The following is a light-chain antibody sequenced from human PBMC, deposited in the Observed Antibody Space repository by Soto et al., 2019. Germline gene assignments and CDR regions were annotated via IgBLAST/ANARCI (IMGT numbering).Light chain of an antibody. CDR1: SSDVGGYNY. Sequence: QSALTQPPSASGSPGQSVTISCTGTSSDVGGYNYVSWYQRHPGKAPKLVIYEVSNRPSGVPDRFSGSKSGNTASLTVSGLQAEDEADYYCSSYAGSNNLFGGGTKVTVL. CDR3: SSYAGSNNL. V-gene: IGLV2-8*01. CDR2: EVS. J-gene: IGLJ2*01.